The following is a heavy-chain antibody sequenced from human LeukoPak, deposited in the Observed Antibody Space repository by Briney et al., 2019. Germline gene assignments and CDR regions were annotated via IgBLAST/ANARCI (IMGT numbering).Heavy chain of an antibody. J-gene: IGHJ4*02. V-gene: IGHV4-59*08. CDR3: ATRGY. CDR2: IYNSGSN. Sequence: SETLYLTCTVSGGSISSYYWSWIRQPPGKGLEWVGYIYNSGSNKYNPSLKSRVTISIDTSKNQFSLKLTSVTAADTAVYYCATRGYWGQGTLVTVSS. CDR1: GGSISSYY. D-gene: IGHD3-10*01.